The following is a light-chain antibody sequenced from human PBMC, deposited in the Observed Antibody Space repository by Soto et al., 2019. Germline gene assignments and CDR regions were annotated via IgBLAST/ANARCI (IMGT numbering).Light chain of an antibody. V-gene: IGKV1-5*03. CDR3: QQYNSYSPRLT. J-gene: IGKJ4*01. CDR1: QSISNW. Sequence: DIQMTQSPSTLSVSVGDRVTITCRASQSISNWLAWYQQKPGKAPKLLIYRASSLESGVPSRFSGSGSGTEFTLTISSLQPDDFATYYCQQYNSYSPRLTFGGGTKVETK. CDR2: RAS.